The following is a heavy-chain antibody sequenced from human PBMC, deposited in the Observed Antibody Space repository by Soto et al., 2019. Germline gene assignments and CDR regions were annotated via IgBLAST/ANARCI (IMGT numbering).Heavy chain of an antibody. CDR1: GFTFSSYA. V-gene: IGHV3-30-3*01. Sequence: GGSLRLSCAASGFTFSSYAMHWVRQAPGKGLEWVAVISYDGSNKYYADSVKGRFTISRDNSKNTLYLQMNSLRAEDTAVYYCATRAGYGNGIRSNDAFDIWGQGTMVTVSS. D-gene: IGHD1-1*01. CDR2: ISYDGSNK. CDR3: ATRAGYGNGIRSNDAFDI. J-gene: IGHJ3*02.